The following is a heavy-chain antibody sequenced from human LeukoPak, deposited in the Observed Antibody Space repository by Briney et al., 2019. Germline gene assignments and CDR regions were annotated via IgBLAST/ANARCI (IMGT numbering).Heavy chain of an antibody. J-gene: IGHJ4*02. Sequence: GGSLRLSCAASGFTFDDYAMHWVRQAPGEGLEWVSGISWNSGSIGYADSVKGRFTISRDNAKNSLYLQMNSLRAEDTALYYCAKGYGSGSYYNARFDYWGQGTLVTVSS. D-gene: IGHD3-10*01. CDR1: GFTFDDYA. V-gene: IGHV3-9*01. CDR3: AKGYGSGSYYNARFDY. CDR2: ISWNSGSI.